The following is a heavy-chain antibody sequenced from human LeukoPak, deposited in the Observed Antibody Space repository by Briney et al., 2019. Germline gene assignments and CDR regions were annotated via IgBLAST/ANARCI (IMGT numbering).Heavy chain of an antibody. CDR3: ARATDDSSGYYPH. J-gene: IGHJ4*02. Sequence: GGSLRLSCAASGFTVSSNYMSWVRQAPGKGLEWVSVIYNGGSAYYADSVKGRFTISRDNSKNTLYLQMNSLRAEDTAVYYCARATDDSSGYYPHWGQGTLVTVSS. CDR1: GFTVSSNY. V-gene: IGHV3-53*01. D-gene: IGHD3-22*01. CDR2: IYNGGSA.